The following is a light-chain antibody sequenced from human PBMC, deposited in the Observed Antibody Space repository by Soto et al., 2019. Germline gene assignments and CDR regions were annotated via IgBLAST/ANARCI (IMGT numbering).Light chain of an antibody. CDR2: RNN. Sequence: QSVLTQPPSASGTPGQRVTISCSGSSSNIGSNYVYWYQQLPGTAPKLLIYRNNQRPSGVPDRFSGSKSGTSASLAISGLRSEDEADYYCAAWDGSPYVFGTGTKVTVL. CDR3: AAWDGSPYV. CDR1: SSNIGSNY. V-gene: IGLV1-47*01. J-gene: IGLJ1*01.